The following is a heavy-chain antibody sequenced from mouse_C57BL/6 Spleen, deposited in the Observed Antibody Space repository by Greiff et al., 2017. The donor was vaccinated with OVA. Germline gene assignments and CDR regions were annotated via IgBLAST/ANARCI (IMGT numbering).Heavy chain of an antibody. V-gene: IGHV2-2*01. CDR2: IWSGGST. D-gene: IGHD2-4*01. CDR3: ASYYDYDDYAMDY. J-gene: IGHJ4*01. CDR1: GFSLTSSG. Sequence: QVQLQQSGPGLVQPSQSLSITCTVSGFSLTSSGVHWVRQSPGKGLEWLGVIWSGGSTDYNAAFISRLSISKDNSKSQIFVKMNSLQADDTAIYYCASYYDYDDYAMDYWGQGTSVTVSS.